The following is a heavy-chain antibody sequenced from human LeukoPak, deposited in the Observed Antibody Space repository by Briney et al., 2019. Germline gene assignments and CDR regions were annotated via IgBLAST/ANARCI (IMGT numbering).Heavy chain of an antibody. J-gene: IGHJ4*02. D-gene: IGHD4-17*01. CDR3: ARRYGVYTRFDY. CDR1: GGSISSSSYN. V-gene: IGHV4-39*01. CDR2: IYYSGSN. Sequence: SETLSLTCTVSGGSISSSSYNWGWIRQPPGKGLEWIGSIYYSGSNYYNPSLKSRVTISVDTFKNQFSLKLTSVTAADTAVYYCARRYGVYTRFDYWGQGTLVTVSS.